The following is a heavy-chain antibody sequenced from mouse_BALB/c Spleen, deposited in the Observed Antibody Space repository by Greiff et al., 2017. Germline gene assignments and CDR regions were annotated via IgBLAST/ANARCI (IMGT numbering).Heavy chain of an antibody. CDR2: IYPGNGDT. V-gene: IGHV1-12*01. CDR3: ARPYGNYVGFAY. J-gene: IGHJ3*01. CDR1: GYTFTSYN. D-gene: IGHD2-1*01. Sequence: QVQLQQPGAELVKPGASVKMSCKASGYTFTSYNMHWVKKTPGQGLEWIGAIYPGNGDTSYNQKFKGKATLTADKSSSTAYMQLSSLTSEDSAVYYCARPYGNYVGFAYWGQGTLVTVSA.